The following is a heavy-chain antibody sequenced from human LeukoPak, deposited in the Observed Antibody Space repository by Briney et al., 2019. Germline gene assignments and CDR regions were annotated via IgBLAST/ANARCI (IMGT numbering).Heavy chain of an antibody. J-gene: IGHJ4*02. D-gene: IGHD6-13*01. V-gene: IGHV1-18*01. CDR2: ISAYNGNT. CDR1: GYTFTSYG. CDR3: ARDRLGIAAAGTQFRISAY. Sequence: GASVKVSCKASGYTFTSYGISWVRQAPGQGLEWMGWISAYNGNTNYAQKLQGRVTMTTDTSTSTAYMELRSLRSDDTAVYYCARDRLGIAAAGTQFRISAYWGQGTLVTVSS.